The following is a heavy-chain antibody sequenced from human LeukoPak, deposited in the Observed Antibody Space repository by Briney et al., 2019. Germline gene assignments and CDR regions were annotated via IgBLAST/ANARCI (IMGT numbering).Heavy chain of an antibody. V-gene: IGHV3-30*02. J-gene: IGHJ5*02. CDR2: IRYDGSNK. Sequence: PGGSLRLSCAASGFTFSNYGMHWVRQAPGKGLEWVAFIRYDGSNKYYADSVKGRFTISRDSSKNTVYLQMNSLRAEDTAVYYCARDRISAISRGWFDPWGQGTLVTVSS. CDR3: ARDRISAISRGWFDP. CDR1: GFTFSNYG. D-gene: IGHD2-21*01.